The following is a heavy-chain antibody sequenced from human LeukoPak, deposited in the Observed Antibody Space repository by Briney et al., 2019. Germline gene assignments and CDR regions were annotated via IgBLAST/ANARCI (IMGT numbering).Heavy chain of an antibody. J-gene: IGHJ6*03. V-gene: IGHV4-34*01. CDR1: GGSFSGYY. CDR2: INHSGGT. D-gene: IGHD6-13*01. Sequence: SETLSLTCAVYGGSFSGYYWSWIRQPPGKGLEWIGEINHSGGTNYNPSLKSRVTISVDTSKNQFSLKLSSVTAADTAVYYCARADYSSTWSHDYYYMDVWGKGTTVTVSS. CDR3: ARADYSSTWSHDYYYMDV.